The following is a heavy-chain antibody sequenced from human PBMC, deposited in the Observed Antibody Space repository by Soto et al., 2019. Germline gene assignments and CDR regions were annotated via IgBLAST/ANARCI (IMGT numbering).Heavy chain of an antibody. D-gene: IGHD6-13*01. Sequence: VQLVESGGGLVQPGGSLRLSCAASGFTFSSYSMNWVRQAPGKGLEWVSSISSSSSYIYYADSVKGRFTISRDNAKNSLYLQMNSLRAEDTAVYYCARDSSSYYYYGMDVWGQGTTVTVSS. CDR3: ARDSSSYYYYGMDV. CDR1: GFTFSSYS. V-gene: IGHV3-21*01. J-gene: IGHJ6*02. CDR2: ISSSSSYI.